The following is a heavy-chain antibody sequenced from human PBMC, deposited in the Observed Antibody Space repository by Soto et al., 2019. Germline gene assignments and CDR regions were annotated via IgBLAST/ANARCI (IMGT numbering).Heavy chain of an antibody. V-gene: IGHV4-39*01. J-gene: IGHJ5*02. CDR2: ISYSGST. D-gene: IGHD6-13*01. CDR3: ARPKTIGAAAGKGWFDP. CDR1: GGSISSDSYY. Sequence: SETLSLTCTVSGGSISSDSYYWGWIRQSPEKGLEWIASISYSGSTYYNPTRRSRLIISVDTSKSQFSLRLTSVTAADMAMYYCARPKTIGAAAGKGWFDPWGQGTLVTVSS.